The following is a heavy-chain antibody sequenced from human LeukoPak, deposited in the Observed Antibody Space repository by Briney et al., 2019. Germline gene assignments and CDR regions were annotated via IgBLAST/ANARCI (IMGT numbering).Heavy chain of an antibody. CDR1: GGSISSYY. CDR3: ARDRGFGCSSTNCYAMPYD. D-gene: IGHD2-2*01. CDR2: IYYSGST. V-gene: IGHV4-59*01. J-gene: IGHJ6*04. Sequence: SETLSLTCTVSGGSISSYYWSWIRQPPGKGLEWIGYIYYSGSTNYNPSLKSRVTVSVDTSKNQFSLKLSSVSAADTAVYYCARDRGFGCSSTNCYAMPYDWGIGTTVTVSS.